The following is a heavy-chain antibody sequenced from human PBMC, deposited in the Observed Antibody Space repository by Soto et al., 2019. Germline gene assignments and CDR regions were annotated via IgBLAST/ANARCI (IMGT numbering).Heavy chain of an antibody. V-gene: IGHV3-23*01. Sequence: WGSLRLSCAASGFTFNSFAMSWVRQAPGKGLEWVSGITGSGGSIYYADSVKGRFTISRDNSMNTLYLQMNSLRAEDTAVYYCAKDQSSTIAGRRGFDYWGQGALVTVSS. D-gene: IGHD6-6*01. CDR1: GFTFNSFA. CDR2: ITGSGGSI. CDR3: AKDQSSTIAGRRGFDY. J-gene: IGHJ4*02.